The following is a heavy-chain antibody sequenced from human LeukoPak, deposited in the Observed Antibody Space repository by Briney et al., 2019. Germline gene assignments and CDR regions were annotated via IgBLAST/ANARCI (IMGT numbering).Heavy chain of an antibody. CDR3: ARDFYGDWAFDI. Sequence: PGRSLRLSCAASGFTFSSYGMHWVRQAPGKGLEWVAVIWYDGSNKYYADSVKGRFTISRDNSKNTLYLQMNSLRAEDTAVYYCARDFYGDWAFDIWGQGTMVTVSS. CDR2: IWYDGSNK. J-gene: IGHJ3*02. D-gene: IGHD4-17*01. V-gene: IGHV3-33*01. CDR1: GFTFSSYG.